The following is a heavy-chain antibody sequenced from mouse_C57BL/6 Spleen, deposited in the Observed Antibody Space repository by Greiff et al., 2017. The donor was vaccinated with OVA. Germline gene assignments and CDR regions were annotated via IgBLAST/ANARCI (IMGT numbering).Heavy chain of an antibody. V-gene: IGHV15-2*01. D-gene: IGHD2-2*01. CDR1: DSEVFPIAY. CDR2: ILPSIGRT. J-gene: IGHJ1*03. Sequence: VQLQQSGSELRSPGSSVKLSCKDFDSEVFPIAYMSWVRQKPGHGFEWIGGILPSIGRTIYGEKFEDKATLDADTLANTAYLELNSLTSEDSAIYYCARGGVTTWYFDVWGTGTTVTVSS. CDR3: ARGGVTTWYFDV.